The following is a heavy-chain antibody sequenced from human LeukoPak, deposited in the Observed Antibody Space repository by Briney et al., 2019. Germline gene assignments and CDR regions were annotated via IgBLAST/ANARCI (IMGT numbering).Heavy chain of an antibody. D-gene: IGHD3-3*01. CDR3: ARKNYDFWSGYYINFDY. V-gene: IGHV1-18*01. J-gene: IGHJ4*02. Sequence: GASVKVSCKASGYTFTSYGISWVRQAPGQRLEWMGWISAYNGNTNYAQKLQGRVTMTTDTSTSTAYMELRSLRSDDTAVYYCARKNYDFWSGYYINFDYWGQGTLVTVSS. CDR1: GYTFTSYG. CDR2: ISAYNGNT.